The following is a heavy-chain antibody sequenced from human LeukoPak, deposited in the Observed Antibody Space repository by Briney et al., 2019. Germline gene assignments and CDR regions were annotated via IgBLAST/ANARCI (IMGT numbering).Heavy chain of an antibody. D-gene: IGHD3-9*01. CDR1: GFTFSDYY. V-gene: IGHV3-11*06. CDR2: ISSSSSYT. J-gene: IGHJ4*02. Sequence: GGSLRLSCAASGFTFSDYYMSWIRQAPGKGLEWVSYISSSSSYTNYADSVKGRFTISRDNAKNSLYLQMNSLRAEDTAVYYCARGSGDILTGYSDFYYWGQGTLVTVSS. CDR3: ARGSGDILTGYSDFYY.